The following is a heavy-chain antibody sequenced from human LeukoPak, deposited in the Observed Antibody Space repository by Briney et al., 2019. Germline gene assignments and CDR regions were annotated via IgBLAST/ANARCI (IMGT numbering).Heavy chain of an antibody. CDR3: AKGVAYYYDSSGYLDY. V-gene: IGHV3-30*18. CDR1: GFTFNNYW. D-gene: IGHD3-22*01. CDR2: ISYDGSNK. Sequence: GGSLRLSCSASGFTFNNYWMHWVRQAPGKGLEWVAVISYDGSNKYYADSVKGRFTISRDNSKNTLYLQMNSLRAEDTAVYYCAKGVAYYYDSSGYLDYWGQGTLVTVSS. J-gene: IGHJ4*02.